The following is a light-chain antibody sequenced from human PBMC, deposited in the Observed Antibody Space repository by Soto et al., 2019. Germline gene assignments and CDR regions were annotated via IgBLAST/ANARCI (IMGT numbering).Light chain of an antibody. CDR2: EVN. J-gene: IGLJ1*01. CDR1: SSDVGGYNY. Sequence: QSALTQPASVSGSPGQSITLSCTGTSSDVGGYNYVSWYQLHPGKAPKLIVYEVNHRPSGLSNRFSGSKSGNTASLTISGLQAEDEGDYYCSSYTSDTNPYVFGTGTKGTVL. V-gene: IGLV2-14*01. CDR3: SSYTSDTNPYV.